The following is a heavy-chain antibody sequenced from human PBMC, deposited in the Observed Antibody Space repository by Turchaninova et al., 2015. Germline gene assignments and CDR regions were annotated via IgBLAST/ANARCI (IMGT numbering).Heavy chain of an antibody. Sequence: HITLKESGPTLAQPHLTVTFTCTFSGVSVSTLGWCVGCIRQHPGNGLEWLALIYWDDDKRYSPSLKSRLTITKDTSKNQTVLTMTNMDPVDTATYYCAHRRVGATHHDAFDIWGQGTMVTVSS. D-gene: IGHD1-26*01. J-gene: IGHJ3*02. CDR3: AHRRVGATHHDAFDI. V-gene: IGHV2-5*02. CDR1: GVSVSTLGWC. CDR2: IYWDDDK.